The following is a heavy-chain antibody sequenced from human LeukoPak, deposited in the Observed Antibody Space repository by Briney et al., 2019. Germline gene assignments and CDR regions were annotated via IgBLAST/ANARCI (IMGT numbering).Heavy chain of an antibody. Sequence: PGGSLRLSCAASGFTFSSYWMHWVRQAPGKGLEWITTISHDGSHEYYADSVKGRFTISRDNSKNTLYLQMNSLRPEDTAVYYCARDRGKISGSIDYWGQGTLVTVSS. V-gene: IGHV3-30*01. CDR3: ARDRGKISGSIDY. D-gene: IGHD1-26*01. CDR2: ISHDGSHE. J-gene: IGHJ4*02. CDR1: GFTFSSYW.